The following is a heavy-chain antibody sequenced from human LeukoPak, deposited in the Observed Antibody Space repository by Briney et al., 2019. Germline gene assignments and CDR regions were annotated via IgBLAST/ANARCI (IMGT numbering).Heavy chain of an antibody. Sequence: SPSETLSLTCAVSGGSISSGGYSWSWIRQPPGKGLEWIGYIYHSGSTYYNPSLKSRVTISVDRSKNQSSLKLSSVTAADTAVYYCARVALLWFGEPDAFDIWGQGTMVTVSS. CDR3: ARVALLWFGEPDAFDI. V-gene: IGHV4-30-2*01. J-gene: IGHJ3*02. CDR1: GGSISSGGYS. D-gene: IGHD3-10*01. CDR2: IYHSGST.